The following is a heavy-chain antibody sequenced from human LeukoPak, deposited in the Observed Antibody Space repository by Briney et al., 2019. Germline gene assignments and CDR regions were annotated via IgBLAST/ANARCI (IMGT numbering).Heavy chain of an antibody. CDR1: GGSIRSGDYY. V-gene: IGHV4-30-4*08. D-gene: IGHD3-10*01. J-gene: IGHJ5*02. Sequence: SETLSLTCTVSGGSIRSGDYYWSWLRQSPGKGLEWIGYIYYSGTTYYNPSLMGRATISVETSNSQFSLKLRSVTAADTAVYFCAREVQLIRGAYPSWFDPWGQGTLVTVSS. CDR2: IYYSGTT. CDR3: AREVQLIRGAYPSWFDP.